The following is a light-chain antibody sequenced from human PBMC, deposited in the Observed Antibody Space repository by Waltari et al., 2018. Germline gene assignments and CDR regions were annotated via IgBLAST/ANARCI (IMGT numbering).Light chain of an antibody. CDR2: EVS. Sequence: QSALTQPAPVSGSPGQSITISCTGTSSDVGGYNYLSWYQQHPGKAPKLMIYEVSNRPSGVSNRFSGSKSGNTASLTISGLQAEDEADYYCSSYTSSSTNWVFGGGTKLTVL. J-gene: IGLJ3*02. CDR3: SSYTSSSTNWV. CDR1: SSDVGGYNY. V-gene: IGLV2-14*01.